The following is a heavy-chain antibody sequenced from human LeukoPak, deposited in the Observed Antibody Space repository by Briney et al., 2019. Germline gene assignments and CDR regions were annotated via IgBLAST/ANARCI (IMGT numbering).Heavy chain of an antibody. V-gene: IGHV1-8*03. CDR3: AREAGYSYGYDY. J-gene: IGHJ4*02. CDR2: MNPNSGNT. D-gene: IGHD5-18*01. Sequence: ASVKVSCKASGYTFNNYDINWVRQATGQGLEWMGWMNPNSGNTGYAQKFQGRVTITMDTSRSTAYMELSSLRSEDTAVYYCAREAGYSYGYDYWGQGTLVTVSS. CDR1: GYTFNNYD.